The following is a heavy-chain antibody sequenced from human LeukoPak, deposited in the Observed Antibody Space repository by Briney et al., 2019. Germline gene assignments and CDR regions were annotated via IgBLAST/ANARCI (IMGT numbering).Heavy chain of an antibody. Sequence: GGSLRLSCAASGFVFSNNWMYWVRHAPGRGLVWVSRINSDGSSIAYADSVKGRFTISRDNAKNTLFLQMNSLTVEDTAMYYCAKDLSWGATDYWGQGTLSPSPQ. CDR2: INSDGSSI. CDR1: GFVFSNNW. V-gene: IGHV3-74*01. J-gene: IGHJ4*02. D-gene: IGHD6-13*01. CDR3: AKDLSWGATDY.